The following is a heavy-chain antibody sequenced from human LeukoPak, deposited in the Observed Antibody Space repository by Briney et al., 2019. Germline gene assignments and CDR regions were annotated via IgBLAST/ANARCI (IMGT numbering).Heavy chain of an antibody. D-gene: IGHD6-13*01. CDR2: IGTAGDT. V-gene: IGHV3-13*01. CDR3: ARSGQGAAAGPDAFDI. J-gene: IGHJ3*02. Sequence: GGSLRLSCAASGFTFSSYDMHWVHQATGKGLEWVSAIGTAGDTYYPGSVKGRFTISRENAKNSLYLQMNSLRAGDTAVHYCARSGQGAAAGPDAFDIWGQGTMVTVSS. CDR1: GFTFSSYD.